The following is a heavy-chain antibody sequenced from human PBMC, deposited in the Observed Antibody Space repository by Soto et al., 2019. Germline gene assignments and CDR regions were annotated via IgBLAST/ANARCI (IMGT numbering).Heavy chain of an antibody. J-gene: IGHJ3*02. Sequence: QVRLQESGPGLVKPSETLSLSCTVSGGSMDNTYWWSWIRQPAGKGLEYIGRISVNGNINYNPSLRSRVSMSVDTSKAHFSLQLSSVTAADTALYYCARLQFPDVTGAFDIWGQGKMVTVSS. CDR3: ARLQFPDVTGAFDI. CDR1: GGSMDNTY. D-gene: IGHD2-21*01. V-gene: IGHV4-4*07. CDR2: ISVNGNI.